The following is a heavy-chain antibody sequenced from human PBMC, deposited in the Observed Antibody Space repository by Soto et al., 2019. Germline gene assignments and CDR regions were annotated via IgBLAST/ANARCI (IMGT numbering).Heavy chain of an antibody. CDR1: VFTFSTYS. V-gene: IGHV3-21*01. CDR3: AREYTAWPLAYGLDV. J-gene: IGHJ6*02. Sequence: GGSLRLSCVGSVFTFSTYSINWVRQAPGKGLEWVSSISSRSDIYYADSVKGRFTISRENAKNSVSLQMNSLRAEDTAVYYCAREYTAWPLAYGLDVWGQGTTVTVSS. CDR2: ISSRSDI. D-gene: IGHD2-2*02.